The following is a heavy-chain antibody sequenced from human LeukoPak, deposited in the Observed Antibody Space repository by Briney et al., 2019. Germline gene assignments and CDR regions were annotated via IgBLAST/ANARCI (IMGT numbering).Heavy chain of an antibody. D-gene: IGHD3-10*01. CDR1: DESFSGYY. V-gene: IGHV4-34*01. J-gene: IGHJ4*02. CDR3: SRGGDASKAGKY. Sequence: SETLSLTCAIYDESFSGYYWSWIRQPPGKGLEWIGEIHPSGSPSYNPSLESRTIISVDASKNQFSLILNSVTAADTALYFCSRGGDASKAGKYWGQGALVTVSS. CDR2: IHPSGSP.